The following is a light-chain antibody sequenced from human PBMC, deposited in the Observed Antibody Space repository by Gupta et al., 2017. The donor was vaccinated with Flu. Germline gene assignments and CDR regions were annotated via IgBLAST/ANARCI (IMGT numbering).Light chain of an antibody. CDR1: QDISNY. V-gene: IGKV1-33*01. CDR2: DAS. CDR3: QQEDNLPIT. Sequence: DIQMTQSPSSLSASVGDRVTITCQASQDISNYLNWYQQKPGKAPKLLIYDASNLETGVPSRFSGSGSGTDFTFTISSLQPEDIATYYCQQEDNLPITFGGGTNVEIK. J-gene: IGKJ4*01.